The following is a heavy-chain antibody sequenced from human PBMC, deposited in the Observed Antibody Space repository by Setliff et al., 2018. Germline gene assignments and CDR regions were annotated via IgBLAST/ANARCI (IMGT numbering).Heavy chain of an antibody. Sequence: SETLSLTCSASGDSISTSSYYWGWIRQPPGKGLEWIGYIYYSGTTNYNPSLKSRATISVDTSKNQFSLKLTSVTAADAAVYYCARAAVTSGARADYFDNWGRGTLVTVSS. CDR2: IYYSGTT. J-gene: IGHJ4*02. CDR3: ARAAVTSGARADYFDN. V-gene: IGHV4-61*05. D-gene: IGHD4-17*01. CDR1: GDSISTSSYY.